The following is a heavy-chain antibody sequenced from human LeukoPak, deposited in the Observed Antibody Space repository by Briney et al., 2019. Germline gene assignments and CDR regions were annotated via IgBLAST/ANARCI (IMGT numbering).Heavy chain of an antibody. Sequence: GGSLRLSCAASGFPFSGSSMHWVRQAPGKGLEWVAVIWYDGSHQYYADSVKGRFTISRDNSKNTLDLQMNSLRVEDTAVYFCAKDPSSWVITTPYYFDYWGQGTLVTVSS. CDR3: AKDPSSWVITTPYYFDY. CDR2: IWYDGSHQ. V-gene: IGHV3-33*06. CDR1: GFPFSGSS. D-gene: IGHD3-22*01. J-gene: IGHJ4*02.